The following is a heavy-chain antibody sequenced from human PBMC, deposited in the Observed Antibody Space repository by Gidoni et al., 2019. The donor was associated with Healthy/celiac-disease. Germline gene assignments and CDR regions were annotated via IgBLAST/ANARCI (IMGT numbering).Heavy chain of an antibody. V-gene: IGHV4-59*01. CDR1: GGSISSYY. CDR2: IYYSGST. Sequence: QVQLQESGPGLVKPSETLSLTCTVSGGSISSYYWSWIRQPPGKGLEWIGYIYYSGSTNYNPSLKSRVTISVDTSKNQFSLKLSSVTAADTAVYYCARVTRRAYYGMDVWGQGTTVTVSS. J-gene: IGHJ6*02. CDR3: ARVTRRAYYGMDV.